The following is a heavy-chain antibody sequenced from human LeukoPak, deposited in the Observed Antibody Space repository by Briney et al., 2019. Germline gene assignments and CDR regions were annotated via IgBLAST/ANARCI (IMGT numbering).Heavy chain of an antibody. CDR3: AREGAAAAPY. CDR1: GFTFSSYS. V-gene: IGHV3-21*01. D-gene: IGHD6-13*01. J-gene: IGHJ4*02. Sequence: EGSLRLSCAASGFTFSSYSMNWVRQAPGKGLEWVSAISSSSYIYYADSVKGRFTISRDNARNSLYLQMNSLRAEDTAMYYCAREGAAAAPYWGQGTLVTVSS. CDR2: ISSSSYI.